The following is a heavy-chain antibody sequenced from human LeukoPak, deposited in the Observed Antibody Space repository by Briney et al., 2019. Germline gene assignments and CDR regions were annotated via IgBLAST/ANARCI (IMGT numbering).Heavy chain of an antibody. CDR1: GSTLSSYG. CDR3: ARGGYYYDSSGYYRFDY. D-gene: IGHD3-22*01. J-gene: IGHJ4*02. Sequence: GRSLRLSCAASGSTLSSYGMESGRQAPGKGLEWVAAIWWDGSNKYYAATVKGRFTISRDKSKNTLYLQMNSLRAEDTAVYYCARGGYYYDSSGYYRFDYWGQGTLVTVSS. V-gene: IGHV3-33*01. CDR2: IWWDGSNK.